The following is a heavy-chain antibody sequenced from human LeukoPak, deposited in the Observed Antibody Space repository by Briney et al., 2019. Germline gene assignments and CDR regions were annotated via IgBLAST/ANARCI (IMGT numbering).Heavy chain of an antibody. V-gene: IGHV3-7*03. CDR2: IKQDGSEK. D-gene: IGHD4-23*01. J-gene: IGHJ4*02. CDR3: ASQASGYSIYFDY. Sequence: GSLRLSCAASGFTFSSYWMSWVRQAPGKGLEWVANIKQDGSEKYYVDSVKGRFTISRDNAKNSLYLQMNSLRAEDTAVYYCASQASGYSIYFDYWGQGTLVTVSS. CDR1: GFTFSSYW.